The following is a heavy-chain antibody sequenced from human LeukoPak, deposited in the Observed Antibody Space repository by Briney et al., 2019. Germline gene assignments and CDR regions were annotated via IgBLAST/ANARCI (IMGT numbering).Heavy chain of an antibody. V-gene: IGHV1-18*01. D-gene: IGHD6-13*01. Sequence: EASVKVSCKASGYTFTTHGISWVRQAPGQGLEWMGWISVYNGNTNYAQKFQGRVTMTTDTSTSTPYMEVRTLRFDDTAVYYCVRDIGTSPYLHDYWGQGTLVTVSS. CDR3: VRDIGTSPYLHDY. CDR2: ISVYNGNT. J-gene: IGHJ4*02. CDR1: GYTFTTHG.